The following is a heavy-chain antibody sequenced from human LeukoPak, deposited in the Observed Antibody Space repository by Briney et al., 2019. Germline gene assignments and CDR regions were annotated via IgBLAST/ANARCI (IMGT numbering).Heavy chain of an antibody. Sequence: GGSLRLSCAASGFIFSSYWMHWVRQAPGKGLVWVSRISSVGSSTSYADSVKGRFTISRDNAKNTLYLQMNSLRAEDTAVYYCARDRGSSCLDVWGKGTTVTVSS. J-gene: IGHJ6*04. V-gene: IGHV3-74*01. CDR3: ARDRGSSCLDV. CDR1: GFIFSSYW. CDR2: ISSVGSST. D-gene: IGHD6-13*01.